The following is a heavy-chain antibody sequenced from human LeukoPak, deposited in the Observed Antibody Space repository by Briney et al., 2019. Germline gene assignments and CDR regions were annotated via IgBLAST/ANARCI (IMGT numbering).Heavy chain of an antibody. Sequence: GASVKVSCKASGYTFTSYDINWVRQAPGQGLEWMGWISAYNGNTNYAQKLQGRVTMTTDTSTSTAYMELRSLRSDDTAVYYCARVITIFGVDHYYMDVWGKGTTVTVSS. V-gene: IGHV1-18*01. CDR2: ISAYNGNT. CDR3: ARVITIFGVDHYYMDV. D-gene: IGHD3-3*01. J-gene: IGHJ6*03. CDR1: GYTFTSYD.